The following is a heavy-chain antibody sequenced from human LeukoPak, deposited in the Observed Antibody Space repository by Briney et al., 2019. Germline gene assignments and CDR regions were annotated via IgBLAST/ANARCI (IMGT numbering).Heavy chain of an antibody. CDR1: GGSISSSSYY. CDR3: ARGRRYCSGSSCYSSTADY. V-gene: IGHV4-39*07. J-gene: IGHJ4*02. Sequence: SETLSLTCTVSGGSISSSSYYWGWIRQPPGKGLEWIGSIYYSGSTNYNPSLKSRVTISVDTSKNQFSLKLSSVTAADTAVYYCARGRRYCSGSSCYSSTADYWGQGTLVTVSS. D-gene: IGHD2-15*01. CDR2: IYYSGST.